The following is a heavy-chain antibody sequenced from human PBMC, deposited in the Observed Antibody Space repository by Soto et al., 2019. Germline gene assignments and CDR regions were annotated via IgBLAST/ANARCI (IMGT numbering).Heavy chain of an antibody. J-gene: IGHJ4*02. V-gene: IGHV4-31*03. CDR3: AAPRNGGWRCDY. CDR2: VHYSGNT. Sequence: SETLSLTCTVSGDSISSGAYYWSWVRQFPGKGLEWIGYVHYSGNTFYTPSLKSRLSLSLDTSQNQFSLNLNSVTAADTAVYYCAAPRNGGWRCDYWRQGTLVTVST. D-gene: IGHD2-8*01. CDR1: GDSISSGAYY.